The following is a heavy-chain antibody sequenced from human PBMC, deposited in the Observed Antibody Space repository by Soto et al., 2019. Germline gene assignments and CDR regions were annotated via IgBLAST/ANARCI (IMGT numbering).Heavy chain of an antibody. CDR2: INHSGST. Sequence: SETLSLTCAVYGGSFSGYYWSWIRQPPGKGLEWIGEINHSGSTNYNPSLKGRVTISVDTSKNQFSLKLSSVTAADTAVYYCASRYYDFWSGYYAPHWGQGTLVTVSS. J-gene: IGHJ4*02. CDR3: ASRYYDFWSGYYAPH. D-gene: IGHD3-3*01. V-gene: IGHV4-34*01. CDR1: GGSFSGYY.